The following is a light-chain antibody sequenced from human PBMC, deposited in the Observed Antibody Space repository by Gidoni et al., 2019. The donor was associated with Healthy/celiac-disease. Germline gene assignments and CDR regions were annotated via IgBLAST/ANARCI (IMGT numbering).Light chain of an antibody. CDR3: QQYGSSTFT. CDR1: QSVSSSY. Sequence: EIVLTQSPGTLSLSPGERATLSCRASQSVSSSYLALYQQKPGQAPRLLIYGASSRATGIPDRFSGSGSGTDFTLTISRLEPEDFAVYYCQQYGSSTFTFGPGTKVGIK. CDR2: GAS. V-gene: IGKV3-20*01. J-gene: IGKJ3*01.